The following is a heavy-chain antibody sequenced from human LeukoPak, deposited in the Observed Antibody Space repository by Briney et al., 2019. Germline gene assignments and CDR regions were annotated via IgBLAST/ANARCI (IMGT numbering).Heavy chain of an antibody. CDR3: ARHWTLTSCI. D-gene: IGHD2-8*01. Sequence: PSYALSLTCTVWGGFIRRGSYYWGWVRPPPRKGLEWIANIYYSGAPYLNPSLKCRFSISVDTSKYQFSLTLKSVPAANTATYYCARHWTLTSCIWGQGSLVTVS. J-gene: IGHJ4*02. CDR2: IYYSGAP. CDR1: GGFIRRGSYY. V-gene: IGHV4-39*01.